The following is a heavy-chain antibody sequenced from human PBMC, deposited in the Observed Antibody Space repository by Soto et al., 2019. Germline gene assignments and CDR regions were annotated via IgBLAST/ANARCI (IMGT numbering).Heavy chain of an antibody. CDR2: IIPIFGTA. CDR3: ARDGEMATNYYYYGMDV. Sequence: QVQLLQSGAEVKKPGSSVKVSCKASGGTFSSYAISWVRQAPGQGLEWMGGIIPIFGTANYAQKFQGRVTITADKSTSTAYMELSSLRSEDTAVYYCARDGEMATNYYYYGMDVWGQGTTVTVSS. D-gene: IGHD5-12*01. V-gene: IGHV1-69*06. J-gene: IGHJ6*02. CDR1: GGTFSSYA.